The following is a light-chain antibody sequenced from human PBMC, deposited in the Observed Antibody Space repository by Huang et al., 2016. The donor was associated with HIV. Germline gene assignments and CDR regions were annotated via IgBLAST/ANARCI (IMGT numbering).Light chain of an antibody. CDR3: MQSLQPAT. CDR1: QSLLQSDGKTY. CDR2: EVS. J-gene: IGKJ1*01. V-gene: IGKV2D-29*02. Sequence: DIVMTQTPFSLSVTPGQPASISCKSSQSLLQSDGKTYLCWYLQKPGQSPQRLIYEVSNRVAGVPDRFTGSGSGTDFTLQISRVEAEDVGIYYCMQSLQPATFGQGTKVEIK.